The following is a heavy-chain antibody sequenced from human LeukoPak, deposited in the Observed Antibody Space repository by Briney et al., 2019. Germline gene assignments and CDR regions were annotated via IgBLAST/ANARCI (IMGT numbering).Heavy chain of an antibody. CDR3: AREDYDILTGYLYNWFDP. CDR1: GGSISSYY. V-gene: IGHV4-59*01. D-gene: IGHD3-9*01. J-gene: IGHJ5*02. CDR2: IYYSGST. Sequence: PSETLSLTCAVSGGSISSYYWSWIRQPPGKGLEWIGYIYYSGSTNYNSSLKSRVTISVDTSKNQFSLKLSSVTAADTAVYYCAREDYDILTGYLYNWFDPWGQGTLVTVSS.